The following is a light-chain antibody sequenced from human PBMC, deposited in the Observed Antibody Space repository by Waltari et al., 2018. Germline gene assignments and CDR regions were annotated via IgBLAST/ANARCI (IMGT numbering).Light chain of an antibody. Sequence: DIQMTQSPYFLSASVGDRVTITCRASQRISSYLNWYQMKPGRAPELLIYAASSLQSGVPSRFSGSGSGTEFTLTISSLQPDDFATYYCQQTYSLFTFGPGTKVDFK. CDR3: QQTYSLFT. J-gene: IGKJ3*01. CDR2: AAS. CDR1: QRISSY. V-gene: IGKV1-39*01.